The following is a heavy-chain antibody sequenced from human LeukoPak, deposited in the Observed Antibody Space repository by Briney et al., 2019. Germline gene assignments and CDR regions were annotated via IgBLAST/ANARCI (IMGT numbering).Heavy chain of an antibody. D-gene: IGHD6-6*01. CDR3: ARRSARPGDFDY. Sequence: SETLFLTCSVSGDSITSSSFYWGWLRQPPGKGLEWIGNIYHSGSTYYNPSLRSRVTISVDTSKNQFSLRLTSVTAADTAVYYCARRSARPGDFDYWGQGSLVTVSS. V-gene: IGHV4-39*01. J-gene: IGHJ4*02. CDR1: GDSITSSSFY. CDR2: IYHSGST.